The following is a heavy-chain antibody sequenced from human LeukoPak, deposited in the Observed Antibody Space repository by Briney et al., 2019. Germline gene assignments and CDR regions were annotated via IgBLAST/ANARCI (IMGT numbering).Heavy chain of an antibody. CDR3: ARGTNYYGSGSYYNDYFDY. CDR2: IYHSGST. CDR1: GGSISNYY. D-gene: IGHD3-10*01. J-gene: IGHJ4*02. Sequence: SETLSLTCTVSGGSISNYYWNWIRQPPGKGLEWIGYIYHSGSTYYNPSLKSRVTISVDRSKNQFSLKLSSVTAADTAVYYCARGTNYYGSGSYYNDYFDYWGQGTLVTVSS. V-gene: IGHV4-59*12.